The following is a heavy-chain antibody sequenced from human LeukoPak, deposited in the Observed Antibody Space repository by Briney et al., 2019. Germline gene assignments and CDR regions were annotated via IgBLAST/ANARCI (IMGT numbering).Heavy chain of an antibody. Sequence: GGSLRLSCAASGFTFSSYAMSWVRQAPGKGLEWVSAISGSGGSTYYADSVKGRFTISRDNSKNTLYLQMNSLRAEDTAVYYCAREAPYPYYYDSSGYYYDWGQGTLVTVSS. CDR2: ISGSGGST. D-gene: IGHD3-22*01. CDR1: GFTFSSYA. J-gene: IGHJ4*02. V-gene: IGHV3-23*01. CDR3: AREAPYPYYYDSSGYYYD.